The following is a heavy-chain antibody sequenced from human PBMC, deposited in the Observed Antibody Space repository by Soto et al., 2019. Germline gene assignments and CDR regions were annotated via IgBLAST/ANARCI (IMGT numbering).Heavy chain of an antibody. J-gene: IGHJ4*02. D-gene: IGHD4-17*01. CDR2: INHSGST. CDR3: ARGGVLTTVTYFDY. CDR1: GGSFSGYY. Sequence: SETLSLTCAVYGGSFSGYYWSWIRQPPGKGLEWIGEINHSGSTNYDPSLKSRVTISVDTSKNQFSLKLSSVTAADTAVYYCARGGVLTTVTYFDYWGQGTLVTVSS. V-gene: IGHV4-34*01.